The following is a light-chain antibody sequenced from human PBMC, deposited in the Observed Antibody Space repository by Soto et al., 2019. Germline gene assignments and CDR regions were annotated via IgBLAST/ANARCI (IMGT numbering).Light chain of an antibody. CDR2: DVS. CDR3: SSYTSSSTRV. V-gene: IGLV2-14*01. CDR1: SSDVGGYNY. J-gene: IGLJ1*01. Sequence: QSALTQPASVSGSPGQSITISCTGTSSDVGGYNYVSWYQQHPGKAPKLMIYDVSNRPSGVSNRFSGSKSGNTASLTISGLQAEDEADYYCSSYTSSSTRVFGTGPKVPS.